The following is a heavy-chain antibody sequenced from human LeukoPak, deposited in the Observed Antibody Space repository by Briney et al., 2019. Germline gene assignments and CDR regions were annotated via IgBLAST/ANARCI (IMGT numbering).Heavy chain of an antibody. Sequence: SVKVSCKASGGTFSSYAISWVRQAPGQGLEWMGGIIPIFGTANYAQKFQGRVMITTDESTSTAYMELSSLRSEDTAVYYCARGQTDYYGSGSFAGDYWGQGTLVTVSS. D-gene: IGHD3-10*01. J-gene: IGHJ4*02. CDR2: IIPIFGTA. CDR3: ARGQTDYYGSGSFAGDY. V-gene: IGHV1-69*05. CDR1: GGTFSSYA.